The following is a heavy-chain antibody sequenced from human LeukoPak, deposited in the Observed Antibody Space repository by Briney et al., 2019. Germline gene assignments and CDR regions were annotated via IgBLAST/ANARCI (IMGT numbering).Heavy chain of an antibody. CDR3: ASLAHFDGSTYYPDF. J-gene: IGHJ4*02. CDR2: MHPNSGGT. D-gene: IGHD3-22*01. V-gene: IGHV1-2*02. Sequence: GASVKVSCKASGYTFTDYYLHWLQQAPGQGLEWMGWMHPNSGGTNYAQNFQGRVTMTRDTSITTAYMELSRLTSDDTAVYYCASLAHFDGSTYYPDFWGQGTLVTVSS. CDR1: GYTFTDYY.